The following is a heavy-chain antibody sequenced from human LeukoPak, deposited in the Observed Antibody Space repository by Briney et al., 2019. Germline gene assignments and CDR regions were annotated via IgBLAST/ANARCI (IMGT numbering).Heavy chain of an antibody. Sequence: GGSLRLSCAASGFTVSSNYMSWVRQAPGKVLEWVSVIYSGGSTYYADSVKGRFTISRDNSKNTLYLQMNSLRAEDTAVYYCAREFYGIAAAGSFNYYYMDVWGKGATVTVSS. V-gene: IGHV3-66*01. CDR1: GFTVSSNY. CDR2: IYSGGST. J-gene: IGHJ6*03. CDR3: AREFYGIAAAGSFNYYYMDV. D-gene: IGHD6-13*01.